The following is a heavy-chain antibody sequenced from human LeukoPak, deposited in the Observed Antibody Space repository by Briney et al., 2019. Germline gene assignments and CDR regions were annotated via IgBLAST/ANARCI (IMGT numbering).Heavy chain of an antibody. Sequence: PSETLSLTCTVSGGSISSGDYYWSWIRQPPGKGLEWIVYIYYSGSTYYNPSLKTRVTISVDTSKKQCSLKLSSVTATDTAVYYCARNPLGYCSSTSCPPDYWGQGTLVTVSS. V-gene: IGHV4-30-4*08. CDR3: ARNPLGYCSSTSCPPDY. J-gene: IGHJ4*02. D-gene: IGHD2-2*01. CDR2: IYYSGST. CDR1: GGSISSGDYY.